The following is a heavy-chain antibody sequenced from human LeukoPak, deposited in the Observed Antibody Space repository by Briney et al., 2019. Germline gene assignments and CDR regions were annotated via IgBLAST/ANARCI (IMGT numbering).Heavy chain of an antibody. CDR1: GFTFSSYG. CDR2: IRYDGSNK. V-gene: IGHV3-30*02. J-gene: IGHJ4*02. Sequence: GGSLRLSCAASGFTFSSYGMHWVRQPPGKGLEWVAFIRYDGSNKYYADSVKGRFTISRDNSKNTLYLQMNSLRAEDTAVYYCAKDMNIVATTQYYFDYWGQGTLVTVSS. D-gene: IGHD5-12*01. CDR3: AKDMNIVATTQYYFDY.